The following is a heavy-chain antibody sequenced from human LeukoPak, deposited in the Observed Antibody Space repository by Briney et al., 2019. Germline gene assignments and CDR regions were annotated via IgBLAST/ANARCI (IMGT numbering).Heavy chain of an antibody. Sequence: GGSLRLSCSASGFTFSTYWMSWVRQAPGKGLEWVASINHNGNVNYYVDSVKGRFTISRDNAKNSLYLQMSNLRAEDTAVYFCARGGGLDVWGQGATVTVSS. D-gene: IGHD3-16*01. J-gene: IGHJ6*02. CDR1: GFTFSTYW. CDR3: ARGGGLDV. CDR2: INHNGNVN. V-gene: IGHV3-7*03.